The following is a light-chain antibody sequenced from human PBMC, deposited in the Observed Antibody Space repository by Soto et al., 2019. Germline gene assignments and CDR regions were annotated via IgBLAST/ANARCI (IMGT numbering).Light chain of an antibody. V-gene: IGKV2-28*01. J-gene: IGKJ2*01. Sequence: DIVMTQSPLSLPVTSGEPASISCRSSQSLLHGNGYNYLEWYLQKPGQSPQLLIYLGSNRASGVPDRFSGSGSGTDFTLKISRVEAEDVGIYYCMQALQTPYTFGQGTKVVVK. CDR3: MQALQTPYT. CDR1: QSLLHGNGYNY. CDR2: LGS.